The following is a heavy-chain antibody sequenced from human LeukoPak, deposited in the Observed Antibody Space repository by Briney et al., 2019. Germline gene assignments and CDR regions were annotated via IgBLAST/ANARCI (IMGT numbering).Heavy chain of an antibody. Sequence: GGSLRLSCVGSGFTFGIHGMNWVRQAPGKGLEWVSAISGSGGSTYYADSVKGRFTISRDNSKNTLYLQMNSLRAEDTAVYYCAKVSGMATTGDYFDYWGQGTLVTVSS. CDR3: AKVSGMATTGDYFDY. CDR2: ISGSGGST. CDR1: GFTFGIHG. J-gene: IGHJ4*02. D-gene: IGHD5-24*01. V-gene: IGHV3-23*01.